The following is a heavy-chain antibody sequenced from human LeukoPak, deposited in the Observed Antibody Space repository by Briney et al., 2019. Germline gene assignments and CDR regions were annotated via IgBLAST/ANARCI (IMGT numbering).Heavy chain of an antibody. CDR2: ISAVDETI. D-gene: IGHD1-26*01. Sequence: GGSLRLSCEGSGFTFSNFAMNWVRQTPGKGLEWVSVISAVDETIYYADSVKGRFTISRDNSKSTLYLQLASLRAEDTAVYYCAKRTGDGSYRYFDYWGQGTLVTVSS. CDR1: GFTFSNFA. J-gene: IGHJ4*02. CDR3: AKRTGDGSYRYFDY. V-gene: IGHV3-23*01.